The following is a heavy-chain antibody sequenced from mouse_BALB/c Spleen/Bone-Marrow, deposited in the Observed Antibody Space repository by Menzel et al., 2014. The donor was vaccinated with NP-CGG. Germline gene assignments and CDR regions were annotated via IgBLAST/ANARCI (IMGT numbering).Heavy chain of an antibody. CDR3: TRSLYYYPAY. J-gene: IGHJ3*01. V-gene: IGHV1S22*01. CDR2: VYPGSDTA. CDR1: GYTFTNFW. Sequence: LQQSGSELVRPGASVKLSCKASGYTFTNFWMRWVRQRPGQGLEWIGNVYPGSDTANYDEKFKSKATLTVDTSSSTAYMQLSSLTSEDSAVYYCTRSLYYYPAYWGQGTLVTVST. D-gene: IGHD1-1*01.